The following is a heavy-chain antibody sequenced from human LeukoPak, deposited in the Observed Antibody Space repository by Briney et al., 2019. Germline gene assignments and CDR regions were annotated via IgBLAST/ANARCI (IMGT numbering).Heavy chain of an antibody. V-gene: IGHV3-23*01. CDR1: GFTFSIYA. CDR2: ISGSGGST. CDR3: VRDRDWGFDY. Sequence: GGSLRLSCAASGFTFSIYAMSWVRQAPGKGLEWVSAISGSGGSTNYADSVKGRFTISRDNSKNTLYLQMNSLRVEDTAVYYCVRDRDWGFDYWGQGTLVTVSS. J-gene: IGHJ4*02. D-gene: IGHD3/OR15-3a*01.